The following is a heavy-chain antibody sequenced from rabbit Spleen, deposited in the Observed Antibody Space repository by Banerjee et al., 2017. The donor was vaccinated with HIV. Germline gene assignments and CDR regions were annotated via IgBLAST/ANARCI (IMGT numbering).Heavy chain of an antibody. CDR1: GVSFSSDNY. J-gene: IGHJ6*01. CDR3: ARDSGSSFSSYGMDL. Sequence: QSLEESGGDLVKPGASLTLTCTASGVSFSSDNYICWVRQAPGKGLEWIACMDTGSSGFTYFARWAKGRFTISKTSSTTVTLQMTSLTAADTATYFCARDSGSSFSSYGMDLWGPGTLVT. D-gene: IGHD8-1*01. CDR2: MDTGSSGFT. V-gene: IGHV1S40*01.